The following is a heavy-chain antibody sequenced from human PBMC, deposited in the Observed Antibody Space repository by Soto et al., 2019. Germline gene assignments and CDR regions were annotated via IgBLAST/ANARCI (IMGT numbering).Heavy chain of an antibody. V-gene: IGHV1-18*01. CDR3: ARDRDWNWFDP. CDR2: ISAYNGNT. Sequence: ASVKGACKASGYTFTSDGISWVQQAPGQGLEWMGWISAYNGNTNYAQKLQGRVTMTTDTSTSTAYMELRSLRSDDTAVYYCARDRDWNWFDPWGQGTLVTVSS. CDR1: GYTFTSDG. J-gene: IGHJ5*02. D-gene: IGHD3-9*01.